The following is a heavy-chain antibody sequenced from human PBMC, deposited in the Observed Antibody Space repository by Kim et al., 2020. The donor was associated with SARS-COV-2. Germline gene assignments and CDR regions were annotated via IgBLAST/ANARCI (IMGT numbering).Heavy chain of an antibody. Sequence: GGSLRLSCAASGFTFSSYGMHWVRQAPGKGLEWVAVISYDGSNKYYADSVKGRFTISRDNSKNTLYLQMNSLRAEDTAVYYCAKDRRNRYGLFDYWGQGTLVTVSS. CDR1: GFTFSSYG. CDR2: ISYDGSNK. J-gene: IGHJ4*02. D-gene: IGHD4-17*01. V-gene: IGHV3-30*18. CDR3: AKDRRNRYGLFDY.